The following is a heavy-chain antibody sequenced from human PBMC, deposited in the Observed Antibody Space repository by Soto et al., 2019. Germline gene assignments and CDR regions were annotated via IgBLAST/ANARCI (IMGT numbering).Heavy chain of an antibody. CDR1: GGTFSSYA. D-gene: IGHD2-15*01. Sequence: ASVKVSCKASGGTFSSYAISWVRQAPGQGLEWMGGIIPIFGTANYAQKFQGRVTITADKSTSTAYMELSSLRSEDTAVYYCACRRYCSGGSCYYFDYWGQGTLVTVSS. CDR3: ACRRYCSGGSCYYFDY. J-gene: IGHJ4*02. V-gene: IGHV1-69*06. CDR2: IIPIFGTA.